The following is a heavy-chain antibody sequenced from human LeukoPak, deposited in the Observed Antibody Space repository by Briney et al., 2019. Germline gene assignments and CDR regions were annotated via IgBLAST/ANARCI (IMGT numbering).Heavy chain of an antibody. J-gene: IGHJ3*02. D-gene: IGHD6-13*01. V-gene: IGHV3-7*01. CDR1: GFTFSSYA. CDR3: ARGIAAAGAYAFDI. CDR2: IKQDGSEK. Sequence: GGSLRLSCAASGFTFSSYAMSWVRQAPGKGLEGVANIKQDGSEKYYVDSVKGRFTISRDNAKNSLYLQMNSLRAEDTAVYYCARGIAAAGAYAFDIWGQGTMVTVSS.